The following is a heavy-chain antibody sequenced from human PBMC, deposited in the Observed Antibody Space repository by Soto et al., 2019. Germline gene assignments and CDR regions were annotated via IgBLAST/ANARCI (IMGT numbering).Heavy chain of an antibody. CDR2: INAGNGNT. Sequence: ASVKVSCKASGYTFTSYAMHWVRQAPGQRLEWMGWINAGNGNTKYSQKFQGRVTITRDTSASTAYMELSSLRSEDTAVYYCARRSLRFLEWSMYYYYGMDVWGQGTTATVSS. CDR1: GYTFTSYA. J-gene: IGHJ6*02. V-gene: IGHV1-3*01. D-gene: IGHD3-3*01. CDR3: ARRSLRFLEWSMYYYYGMDV.